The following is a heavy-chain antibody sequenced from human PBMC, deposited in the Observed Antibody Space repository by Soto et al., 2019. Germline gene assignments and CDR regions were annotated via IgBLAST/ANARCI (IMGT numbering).Heavy chain of an antibody. CDR3: ARMMGATVVDF. J-gene: IGHJ4*02. CDR1: GASITSTTSHNW. V-gene: IGHV4-4*02. CDR2: IYHSGRT. D-gene: IGHD1-26*01. Sequence: QVHLQESGPGLVRPSGTLSLTCAVSGASITSTTSHNWWSWVRQPPGKGLEWIGEIYHSGRTNYNQPPKSRVTMSEDKSTNQFSLELTSLTAADTAIYYCARMMGATVVDFGGQGTLVIVSS.